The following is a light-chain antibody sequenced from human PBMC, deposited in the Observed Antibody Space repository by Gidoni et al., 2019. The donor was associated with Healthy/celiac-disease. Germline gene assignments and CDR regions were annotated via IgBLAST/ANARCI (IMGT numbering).Light chain of an antibody. CDR2: KAS. Sequence: DIQTTQSPSTLSASVGDRVPITCRASQSIRSWLAWYQQKPGKAPKLLIYKASSLESGVPSRFSGSGSGTEFTLTISSLQPDDFATYYCQQYNSYRTFGQGTKVEIK. J-gene: IGKJ1*01. V-gene: IGKV1-5*03. CDR3: QQYNSYRT. CDR1: QSIRSW.